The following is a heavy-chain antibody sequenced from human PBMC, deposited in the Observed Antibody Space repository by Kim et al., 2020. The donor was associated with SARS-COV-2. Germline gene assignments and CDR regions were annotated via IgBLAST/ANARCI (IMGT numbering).Heavy chain of an antibody. CDR3: ARDYKAGY. D-gene: IGHD1-1*01. V-gene: IGHV1-2*02. CDR2: NSGGT. J-gene: IGHJ4*02. Sequence: NSGGTNYEQKFQGRVTMTRDTSISTAYMELSRLRSDDTAVYYCARDYKAGYWGQGTLVTVSS.